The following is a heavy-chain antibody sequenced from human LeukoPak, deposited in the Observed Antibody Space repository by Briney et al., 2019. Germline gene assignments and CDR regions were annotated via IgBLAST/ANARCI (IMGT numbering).Heavy chain of an antibody. V-gene: IGHV3-30*04. CDR2: ISYDGSNK. Sequence: GRSLRLSSAASGFTFSSYAMHWVRQAPGKGLEWVTVISYDGSNKYYADSVKGRFTISRDNSKNTLYLQMNSLRAEDTAVYYCANWFDPWGQGTLVTVSS. CDR3: ANWFDP. CDR1: GFTFSSYA. J-gene: IGHJ5*02.